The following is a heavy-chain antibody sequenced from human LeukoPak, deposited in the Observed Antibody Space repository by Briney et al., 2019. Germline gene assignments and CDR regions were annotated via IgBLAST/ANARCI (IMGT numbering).Heavy chain of an antibody. CDR1: GFTVSSNY. J-gene: IGHJ6*03. V-gene: IGHV3-53*01. Sequence: PGGSLRLSCAASGFTVSSNYMSWVRQAPGKGLEWVSVIYSGGSTYYADSVKGRFTISRDNSKNTLYLQMHSLRAEDTAVYYCARAVYSHYYYYYYMDVWGKGTTVTVSS. CDR2: IYSGGST. D-gene: IGHD2-21*01. CDR3: ARAVYSHYYYYYYMDV.